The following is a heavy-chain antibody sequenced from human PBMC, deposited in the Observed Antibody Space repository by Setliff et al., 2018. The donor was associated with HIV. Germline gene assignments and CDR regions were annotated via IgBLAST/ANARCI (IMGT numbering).Heavy chain of an antibody. V-gene: IGHV4-34*01. CDR1: GGSFSDYY. CDR3: ARLHLRVPPSIFDY. D-gene: IGHD2-2*01. Sequence: SETLSLTCAVYGGSFSDYYWSWIRQPPGKGLEWIGEINHSGSTNYNPSLKRRVTISVDTSKNQFSLKLNSVTAADTAVYYCARLHLRVPPSIFDYWSPGTMVTVSS. CDR2: INHSGST. J-gene: IGHJ4*02.